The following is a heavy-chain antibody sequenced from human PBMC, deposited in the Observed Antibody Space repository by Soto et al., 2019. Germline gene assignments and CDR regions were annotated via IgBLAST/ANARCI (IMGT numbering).Heavy chain of an antibody. Sequence: PSETLSLTCTVSGGSVSSGSYYWSWIRQPPGKGLEWIGYIYYSGSTNYNPSLKSRVTISVDTSKNQFSLKLSSVTAADTAVYYCATNYDSSGYPVDYWGQGTLVTVSS. V-gene: IGHV4-61*01. CDR1: GGSVSSGSYY. J-gene: IGHJ4*02. D-gene: IGHD3-22*01. CDR3: ATNYDSSGYPVDY. CDR2: IYYSGST.